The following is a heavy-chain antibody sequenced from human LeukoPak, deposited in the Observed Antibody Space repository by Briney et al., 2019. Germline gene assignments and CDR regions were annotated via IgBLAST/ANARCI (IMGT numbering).Heavy chain of an antibody. CDR1: GFTFSGYW. CDR2: IKQDGSEK. D-gene: IGHD2-2*01. Sequence: PGGSLSLSCAASGFTFSGYWMSWVRQAPGKGLEWVANIKQDGSEKYYVDSVKGRFTISRDNAKNSLYLQMNSLRAEDTAVYYCAREALPEYELLPTMETFFDYWGRGTLVTVSS. J-gene: IGHJ4*02. V-gene: IGHV3-7*01. CDR3: AREALPEYELLPTMETFFDY.